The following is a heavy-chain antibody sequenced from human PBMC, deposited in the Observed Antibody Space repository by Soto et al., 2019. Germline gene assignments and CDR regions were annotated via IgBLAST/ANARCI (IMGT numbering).Heavy chain of an antibody. Sequence: QVQLQQWGAGLLKPSETLSLTCAVYGGSFSGYYWSWIRQPTGKGLEWIGEINHSGSTNYNPSLKSRVIILVDTSKNQFSLKLSSVTAADTAVYYCARGSRALYGYWGQGTLVTVSS. CDR3: ARGSRALYGY. CDR2: INHSGST. D-gene: IGHD4-17*01. CDR1: GGSFSGYY. J-gene: IGHJ4*02. V-gene: IGHV4-34*01.